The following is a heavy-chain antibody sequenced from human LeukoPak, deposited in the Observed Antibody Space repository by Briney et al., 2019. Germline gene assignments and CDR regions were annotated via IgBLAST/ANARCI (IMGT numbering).Heavy chain of an antibody. CDR3: AKPRDIDSWAFDV. Sequence: GISLRLSCAASGFTFNNHDMHWVRQAPGKGLEWVAGISYDGRNKYYADSVKGRFTISRDNSKNTLNLQMNSLRTEDTAAYYCAKPRDIDSWAFDVWGQGTMVTVS. CDR1: GFTFNNHD. D-gene: IGHD2-15*01. V-gene: IGHV3-30*18. CDR2: ISYDGRNK. J-gene: IGHJ3*01.